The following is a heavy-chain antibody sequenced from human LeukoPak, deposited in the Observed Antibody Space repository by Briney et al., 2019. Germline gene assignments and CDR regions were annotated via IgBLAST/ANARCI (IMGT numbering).Heavy chain of an antibody. J-gene: IGHJ4*02. CDR3: ARREYYYDSSGYYYFDY. V-gene: IGHV4-34*01. CDR1: GGPFSGYY. Sequence: SETVSLTCGVYGGPFSGYYWSWIHQPPGKGLEWIGEINHSGSTNYNPSLKSRVTISVDTSKNQFSLKLSSVTAANTAVYYCARREYYYDSSGYYYFDYWGQGTLVTVSS. CDR2: INHSGST. D-gene: IGHD3-22*01.